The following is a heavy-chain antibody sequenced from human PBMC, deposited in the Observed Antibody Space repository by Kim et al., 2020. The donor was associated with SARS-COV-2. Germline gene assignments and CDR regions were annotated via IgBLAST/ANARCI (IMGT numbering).Heavy chain of an antibody. CDR3: ASYCSGGSCYSSAFDI. D-gene: IGHD2-15*01. Sequence: GGSLRLSCAASGFTFSSYSMNWVRQAPGKGLEWVSSISSSSSYIYYADSVKGRFTISRDNAKNSLYLQMNSLRAEDTAVYYCASYCSGGSCYSSAFDIWGQGTMVTFSS. J-gene: IGHJ3*02. CDR2: ISSSSSYI. V-gene: IGHV3-21*01. CDR1: GFTFSSYS.